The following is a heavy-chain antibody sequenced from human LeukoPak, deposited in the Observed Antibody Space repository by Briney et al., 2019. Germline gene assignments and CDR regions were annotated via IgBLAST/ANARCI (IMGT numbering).Heavy chain of an antibody. CDR3: ARSTTDYYYGMEV. V-gene: IGHV3-64*04. D-gene: IGHD1-26*01. CDR1: GFTFSSYA. Sequence: GGSLRLSCSASGFTFSSYAMHWVRQAPGKGLEYVLAMSSNGASTYYADSVKGRFTISRDNSKNTLYLQMNSLIVDATAVYYCARSTTDYYYGMEVWGQGTTVTVSS. J-gene: IGHJ6*02. CDR2: MSSNGAST.